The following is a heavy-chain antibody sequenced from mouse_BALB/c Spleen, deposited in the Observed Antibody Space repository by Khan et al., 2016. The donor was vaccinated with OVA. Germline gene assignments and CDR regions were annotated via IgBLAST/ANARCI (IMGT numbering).Heavy chain of an antibody. V-gene: IGHV3-2*02. J-gene: IGHJ2*01. CDR2: ISYSGDT. CDR1: GYSITSGYA. Sequence: EVKLLESGPGLVKPSQSLSLTCTVTGYSITSGYAWNWIRQFPGNKLEWMGYISYSGDTSYNPSLKSRISITRDTSKNQFFLQLNSVTTEDTATYYCARGNYYGYYFDYWGQGTPLTVSS. D-gene: IGHD1-1*01. CDR3: ARGNYYGYYFDY.